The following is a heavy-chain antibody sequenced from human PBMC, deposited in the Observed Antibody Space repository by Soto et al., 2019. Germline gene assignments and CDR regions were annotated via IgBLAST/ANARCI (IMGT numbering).Heavy chain of an antibody. CDR3: ARSGYSYGRNYYYGMDV. D-gene: IGHD5-18*01. V-gene: IGHV1-2*04. CDR2: INPNSGGT. J-gene: IGHJ6*02. Sequence: ASVKVSCKASGYTFTGYYMHRVRQAPGQGLEWMGWINPNSGGTNYAQKFQGWVTMTRDTSISTAYMELSRLRSDDTAVYYCARSGYSYGRNYYYGMDVWGQGTTVTVSS. CDR1: GYTFTGYY.